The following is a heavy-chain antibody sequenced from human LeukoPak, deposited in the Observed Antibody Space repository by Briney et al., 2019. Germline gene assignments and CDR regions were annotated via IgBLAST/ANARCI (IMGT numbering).Heavy chain of an antibody. J-gene: IGHJ4*02. CDR3: ARWGVQWGPDY. CDR1: GFTFSNYQ. CDR2: IKEDGSEE. D-gene: IGHD1-26*01. V-gene: IGHV3-7*01. Sequence: GGSLRLSCVVSGFTFSNYQMTWVRQAPGKGPEWVANIKEDGSEEYYVDSVKGRFSISRDNAHNSLYLQMSSLRAEDTAVYYCARWGVQWGPDYWGQGTLGTVSS.